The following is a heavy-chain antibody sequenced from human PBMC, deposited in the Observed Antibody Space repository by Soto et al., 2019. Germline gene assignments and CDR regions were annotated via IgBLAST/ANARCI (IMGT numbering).Heavy chain of an antibody. CDR2: IVVGSGNT. D-gene: IGHD3-16*01. CDR3: AAKYDYVWGSYTFDP. V-gene: IGHV1-58*01. Sequence: SVKVSCKASGFTFTSSAVQWVRQARGQRLEWIGWIVVGSGNTNYAQKFQERVTITRDMSTSTAYMELSSLRSEDTAVYYCAAKYDYVWGSYTFDPWGQGTLVTVSS. CDR1: GFTFTSSA. J-gene: IGHJ5*02.